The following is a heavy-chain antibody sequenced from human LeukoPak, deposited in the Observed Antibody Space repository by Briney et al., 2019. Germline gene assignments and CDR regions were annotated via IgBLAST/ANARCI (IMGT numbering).Heavy chain of an antibody. D-gene: IGHD6-13*01. CDR3: AIGKAAAGTGYYSYYMDV. CDR2: ISAYNGNT. J-gene: IGHJ6*03. V-gene: IGHV1-18*01. Sequence: ASVKVSCKASGYTFTSYGISWVRQAPGQGLEWMGWISAYNGNTNYAQKLQGRVTMTTDASTSTAYMELRSLGSDDTAVYYCAIGKAAAGTGYYSYYMDVWGKGTTVTVS. CDR1: GYTFTSYG.